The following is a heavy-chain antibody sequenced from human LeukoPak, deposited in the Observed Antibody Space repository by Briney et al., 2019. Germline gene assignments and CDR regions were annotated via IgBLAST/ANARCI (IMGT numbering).Heavy chain of an antibody. CDR1: GFSVTTDSYC. V-gene: IGHV4-61*01. CDR2: DYCGGNT. J-gene: IGHJ4*02. Sequence: SETLSLTCTVSGFSVTTDSYCWGWIRQPPGKGLEWIGYDYCGGNTNYDPSLKRRFTISVDTSKNQFSLTLTSVTAADTAVYFCARDHFGSLDSWGQGILVTVSS. CDR3: ARDHFGSLDS. D-gene: IGHD3-10*01.